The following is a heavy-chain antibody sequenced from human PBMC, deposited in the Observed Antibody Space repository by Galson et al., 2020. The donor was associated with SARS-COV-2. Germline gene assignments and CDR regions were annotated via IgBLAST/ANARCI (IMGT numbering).Heavy chain of an antibody. J-gene: IGHJ4*02. D-gene: IGHD4-17*01. CDR3: AKDRGNDYGDQLDF. V-gene: IGHV3-23*01. Sequence: GGSLRLSCAASGFTFIRYALAWVGQAPGKGLEWVAGIIRVGGSTYYVDSVKGRFTISRDTAQSTVHLQMSSLRAEDTAVYYCAKDRGNDYGDQLDFWGQGTLVTVSS. CDR2: IIRVGGST. CDR1: GFTFIRYA.